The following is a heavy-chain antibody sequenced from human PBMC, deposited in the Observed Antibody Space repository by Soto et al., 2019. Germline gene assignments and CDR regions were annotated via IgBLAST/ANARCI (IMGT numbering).Heavy chain of an antibody. J-gene: IGHJ6*04. V-gene: IGHV3-21*01. CDR1: GFTFSSYS. D-gene: IGHD3-16*01. CDR3: ARPLMGDYGMDV. Sequence: VRSLRLSCAASGFTFSSYSMNWVRQAPGKGLEWVSSISSSSSYIYYADSVKGRFTISRDNAKNSLYLQMNSLRAEDTAVYYCARPLMGDYGMDVWSEWTTVTVSS. CDR2: ISSSSSYI.